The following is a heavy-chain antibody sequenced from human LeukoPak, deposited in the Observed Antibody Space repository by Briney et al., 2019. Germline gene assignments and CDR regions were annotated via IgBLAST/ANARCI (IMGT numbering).Heavy chain of an antibody. CDR2: IYHSGST. CDR1: GGSISYYY. V-gene: IGHV4-59*08. J-gene: IGHJ6*02. CDR3: VRHAATRHNYGMDV. Sequence: PSETLSLTCTVSGGSISYYYWSWLRQPPGKGLEGIGHIYHSGSTNYNPSFKSRVTISVDTSKNHFSLELSSVTAADTAVYYCVRHAATRHNYGMDVWGRGTTVTVSS. D-gene: IGHD2-15*01.